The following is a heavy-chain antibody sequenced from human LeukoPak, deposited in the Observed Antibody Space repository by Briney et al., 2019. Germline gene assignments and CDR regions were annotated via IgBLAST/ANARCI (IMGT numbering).Heavy chain of an antibody. CDR1: GGSISSYY. V-gene: IGHV4-59*01. D-gene: IGHD5-18*01. CDR3: ARGLRGYSYGPFDY. Sequence: SSETLSLTCTVSGGSISSYYWSWIRQPPGKGLEWIGYIHYSGSTNSNPSLKSRVTMSVDTSKNQFSLKLSSVTAADTAVYYCARGLRGYSYGPFDYWGQGTLVTVSS. J-gene: IGHJ4*02. CDR2: IHYSGST.